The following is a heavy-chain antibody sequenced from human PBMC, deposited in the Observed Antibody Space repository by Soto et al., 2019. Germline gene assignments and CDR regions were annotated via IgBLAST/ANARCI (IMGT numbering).Heavy chain of an antibody. CDR3: AGTGLRFLKWSPCRRHYVLPV. D-gene: IGHD3-3*01. Sequence: GASVNVLFKASGYAFTSYCISWVRQAPGQGLGLMGWISAYNGNTNYAKKLQGRFTMTTDKSTSTAYMELRSLRSDDTAVGYGAGTGLRFLKWSPCRRHYVLPVWGHGTTVLDSS. CDR2: ISAYNGNT. J-gene: IGHJ3*01. V-gene: IGHV1-18*04. CDR1: GYAFTSYC.